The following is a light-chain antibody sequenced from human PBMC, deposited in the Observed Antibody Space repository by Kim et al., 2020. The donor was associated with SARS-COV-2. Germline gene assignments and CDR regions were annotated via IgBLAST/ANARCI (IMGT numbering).Light chain of an antibody. CDR1: QSISSY. Sequence: ASVGDRVTITCRASQSISSYLNWYQQKPGKAPKLLIYAASSLQSGVPSRFSGSGSGTDFTLTISSLQPEDYATYYCQQSYSTPFTFGPGTKVDIK. J-gene: IGKJ3*01. CDR2: AAS. CDR3: QQSYSTPFT. V-gene: IGKV1-39*01.